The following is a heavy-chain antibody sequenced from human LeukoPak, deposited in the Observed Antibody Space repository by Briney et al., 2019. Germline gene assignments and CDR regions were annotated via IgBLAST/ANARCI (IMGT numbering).Heavy chain of an antibody. CDR3: ARSRTASGVVIMGAFDI. CDR1: GFTFSSHW. Sequence: GGSLRLSCAASGFTFSSHWMSWVRQAPGKGLEWVANIRKDGAENNYVDSVKGRFTISRDNAKDSLYLEVNSLRAEDTAVYYCARSRTASGVVIMGAFDIWGQGTMVTVSS. V-gene: IGHV3-7*01. D-gene: IGHD3-3*01. J-gene: IGHJ3*02. CDR2: IRKDGAEN.